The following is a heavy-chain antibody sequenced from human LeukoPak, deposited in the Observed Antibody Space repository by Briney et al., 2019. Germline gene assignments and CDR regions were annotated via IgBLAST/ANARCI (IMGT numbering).Heavy chain of an antibody. CDR3: ARDRGQWLVQYSLDS. CDR1: GGTFSSYA. CDR2: INPNSGGT. J-gene: IGHJ4*02. D-gene: IGHD6-19*01. Sequence: ASVKVSCRASGGTFSSYAISWVRQAPGQGLQWVGWINPNSGGTNYAREFQGRVTMTSDTSISTAYMELSRLRSDDSAVYFCARDRGQWLVQYSLDSWGQGTLVTVSS. V-gene: IGHV1-2*02.